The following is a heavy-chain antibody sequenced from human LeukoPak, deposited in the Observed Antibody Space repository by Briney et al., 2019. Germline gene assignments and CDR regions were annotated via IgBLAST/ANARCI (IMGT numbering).Heavy chain of an antibody. D-gene: IGHD3-22*01. J-gene: IGHJ4*02. CDR2: IYTSGST. CDR1: GGSISSYY. Sequence: PSETLSLTCTVSGGSISSYYWSWIRQPPGKGLEWIGYIYTSGSTNYNPSLRSRVTMSVDTSKNQFSLKLSSVTAADTAVYYCARGGSGYPPGTFDYWGQGTLVTVSS. V-gene: IGHV4-4*08. CDR3: ARGGSGYPPGTFDY.